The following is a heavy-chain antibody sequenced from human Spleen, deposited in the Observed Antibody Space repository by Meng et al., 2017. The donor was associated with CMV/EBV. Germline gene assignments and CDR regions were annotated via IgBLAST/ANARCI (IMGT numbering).Heavy chain of an antibody. CDR1: GFTFSSYA. D-gene: IGHD3-10*01. CDR3: AKRRPRGGTPFDY. V-gene: IGHV3-30-3*02. Sequence: GGSLRLSCAASGFTFSSYAMHWVRQAPGKGLEWVAVISYDGSNKYYADSVKVRFTISRDNSKNTLYLQMNSLRAEDTAVYYCAKRRPRGGTPFDYWGQGTLVTVSS. CDR2: ISYDGSNK. J-gene: IGHJ4*02.